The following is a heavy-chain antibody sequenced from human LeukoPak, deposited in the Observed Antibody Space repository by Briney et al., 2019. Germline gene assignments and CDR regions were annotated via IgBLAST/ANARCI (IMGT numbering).Heavy chain of an antibody. Sequence: GGSLRLSCAASGFTFNSYSMTWVRQAPGEGLEWVAYISSSSSSIYYADSVRGRFTISRDNAKNSLYLEMNSLRDEDTAVYYCATSRGYDFDYWGQGTLVTVSS. CDR2: ISSSSSSI. J-gene: IGHJ4*02. CDR3: ATSRGYDFDY. D-gene: IGHD2-15*01. CDR1: GFTFNSYS. V-gene: IGHV3-48*02.